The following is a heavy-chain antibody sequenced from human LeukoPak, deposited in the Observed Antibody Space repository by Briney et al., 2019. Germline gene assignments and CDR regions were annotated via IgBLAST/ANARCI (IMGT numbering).Heavy chain of an antibody. Sequence: GGSLRLSCAASEFTVSSNYMSWVRQAPGKGREWVSVIHSGGTTYYADSVKGRFTLSSDDSENTLYLQMSNLRAEDTAVYYCARGDYVWGSYPGAFDIWGQGTMVTVSS. D-gene: IGHD3-16*02. CDR3: ARGDYVWGSYPGAFDI. J-gene: IGHJ3*02. CDR2: IHSGGTT. CDR1: EFTVSSNY. V-gene: IGHV3-66*01.